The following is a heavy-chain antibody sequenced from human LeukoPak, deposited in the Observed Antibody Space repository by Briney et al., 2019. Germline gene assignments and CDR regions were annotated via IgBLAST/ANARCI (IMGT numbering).Heavy chain of an antibody. J-gene: IGHJ4*02. CDR2: ISSSSSYI. CDR1: GFTFSSYS. CDR3: ARARYCSSTSCYEVGYFDY. V-gene: IGHV3-21*01. D-gene: IGHD2-2*01. Sequence: GGSLRLSCAASGFTFSSYSMNWVRQAPGKGLEWVSSISSSSSYIYYADSVKGRFTISRDNAKNSLYLQMNSLRAEDTAVYYCARARYCSSTSCYEVGYFDYWGQGTLVTVSS.